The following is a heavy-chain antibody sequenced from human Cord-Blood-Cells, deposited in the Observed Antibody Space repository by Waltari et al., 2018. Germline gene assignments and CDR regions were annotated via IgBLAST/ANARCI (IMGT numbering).Heavy chain of an antibody. V-gene: IGHV1-69*01. CDR2: IIPIFGTA. Sequence: QVQLVQSGAEVKKPGSSVKLSCKASGGPFSRYAIRRVRQAPGQALEWMGGIIPIFGTANYAQKFQGIVTITADESTSTAYMELSSLRSEDTAVYYCARGGGHCSSTSCYRDAFDIWGQGTMVTVSS. D-gene: IGHD2-2*01. J-gene: IGHJ3*02. CDR1: GGPFSRYA. CDR3: ARGGGHCSSTSCYRDAFDI.